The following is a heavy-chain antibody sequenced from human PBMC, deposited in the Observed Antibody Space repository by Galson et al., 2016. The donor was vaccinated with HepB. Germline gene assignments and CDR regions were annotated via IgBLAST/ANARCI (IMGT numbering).Heavy chain of an antibody. D-gene: IGHD1-1*01. CDR3: ARGRTTLLH. Sequence: TLSLTCDVFGGSFRGYYWTWIRQPPGKGLEWIGDIYHSGDTNYNPSLKSRVTISIGTSKTQFSLNLTSVTAADTAIYYCARGRTTLLHWGQGTLVTVSS. J-gene: IGHJ4*02. V-gene: IGHV4-34*01. CDR1: GGSFRGYY. CDR2: IYHSGDT.